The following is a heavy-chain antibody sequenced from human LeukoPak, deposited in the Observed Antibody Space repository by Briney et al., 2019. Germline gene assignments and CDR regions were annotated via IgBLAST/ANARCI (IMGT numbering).Heavy chain of an antibody. Sequence: SVIYSGGSTYYADSVKGRFTISRDNSKNTLYLQMNSLRAEDTAVYYCASTRWPDDAFDIWGQGTMVTVSS. CDR2: IYSGGST. D-gene: IGHD6-13*01. V-gene: IGHV3-66*01. CDR3: ASTRWPDDAFDI. J-gene: IGHJ3*02.